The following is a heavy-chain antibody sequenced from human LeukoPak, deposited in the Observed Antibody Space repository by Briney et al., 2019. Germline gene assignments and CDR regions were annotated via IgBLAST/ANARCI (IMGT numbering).Heavy chain of an antibody. CDR3: ARAHQGYSYGFDY. Sequence: GGSLRLSCAASGFTFSSYAMSWVRQAPGKGLEWVSAISGSGGSTYYADSVKGRFTISRDNSKNTLYLQMNSLRADDTAVYYCARAHQGYSYGFDYWGQGTLVTVSS. D-gene: IGHD5-18*01. V-gene: IGHV3-23*01. J-gene: IGHJ4*02. CDR2: ISGSGGST. CDR1: GFTFSSYA.